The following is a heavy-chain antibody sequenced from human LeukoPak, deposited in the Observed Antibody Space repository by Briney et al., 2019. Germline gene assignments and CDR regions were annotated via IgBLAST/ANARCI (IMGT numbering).Heavy chain of an antibody. V-gene: IGHV4-4*07. D-gene: IGHD3-3*01. CDR3: ARSGGYDFWSGYSLDNWFDP. CDR1: GGSISSYY. Sequence: PSETLSLTCTVSGGSISSYYWSWIRQPAGKGLEWIGRIYTSGSTNYNPSLKSRVTMSVDTSKNQFSLKLSSVTAADTAVYYCARSGGYDFWSGYSLDNWFDPWGQGTLVTVSS. J-gene: IGHJ5*02. CDR2: IYTSGST.